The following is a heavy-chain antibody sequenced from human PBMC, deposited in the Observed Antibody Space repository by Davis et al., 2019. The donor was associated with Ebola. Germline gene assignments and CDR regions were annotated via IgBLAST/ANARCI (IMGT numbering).Heavy chain of an antibody. CDR3: ARQGFFDY. CDR2: ISAYNGNT. Sequence: AASVKVSCKASGGTFSSYAINWVRQAPGQGLEWMGWISAYNGNTNYAQKLQGRVTMTTDTSTSTAYMELSSLRSEDTAVYYCARQGFFDYWGQGTLVTVSS. V-gene: IGHV1-18*01. CDR1: GGTFSSYA. J-gene: IGHJ4*02.